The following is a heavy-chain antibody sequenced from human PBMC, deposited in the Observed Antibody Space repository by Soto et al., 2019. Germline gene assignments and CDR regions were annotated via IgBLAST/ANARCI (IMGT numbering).Heavy chain of an antibody. D-gene: IGHD3-10*01. J-gene: IGHJ2*01. V-gene: IGHV3-64D*06. Sequence: PGGSLRLSCSASGFTFSSYAMHWVRQAPGKGLEYVSTISSNGGSTYYADSVKGRFTISRDNSKNTLYLQMSSLRAEDTAVYYCVFSAFGWYFDLWGRGTRVTVSS. CDR1: GFTFSSYA. CDR2: ISSNGGST. CDR3: VFSAFGWYFDL.